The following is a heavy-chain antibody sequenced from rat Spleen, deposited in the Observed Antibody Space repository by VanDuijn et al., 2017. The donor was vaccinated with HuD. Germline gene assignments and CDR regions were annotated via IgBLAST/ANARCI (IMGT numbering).Heavy chain of an antibody. CDR2: ITPSGGST. D-gene: IGHD1-12*03. CDR1: GFSFSKYG. CDR3: ATLRYYDGYYAGDA. Sequence: EVQLVESGGGSVQPGRSLKLSCAASGFSFSKYGMQWIRQTPTKGLEWVAAITPSGGSTYYRDSVKGRFTISRDNAKSTLYLQMDSLRSEDTATYYCATLRYYDGYYAGDAWGQGASVTVSS. V-gene: IGHV5-19*01. J-gene: IGHJ4*01.